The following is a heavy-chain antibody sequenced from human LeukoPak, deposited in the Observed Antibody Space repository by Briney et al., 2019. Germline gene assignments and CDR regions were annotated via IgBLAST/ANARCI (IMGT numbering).Heavy chain of an antibody. CDR1: GYSISSDYY. Sequence: PSETLSLTCTVSGYSISSDYYWGWIRQPPGKGLEWIGYIYYSGSTNYNPSLKSRVTISIDTSKNQFSLKLSSVTAADTAVYYCARHQWVPAFDIWGQGTMVTVSS. D-gene: IGHD1-26*01. J-gene: IGHJ3*02. CDR2: IYYSGST. CDR3: ARHQWVPAFDI. V-gene: IGHV4-59*08.